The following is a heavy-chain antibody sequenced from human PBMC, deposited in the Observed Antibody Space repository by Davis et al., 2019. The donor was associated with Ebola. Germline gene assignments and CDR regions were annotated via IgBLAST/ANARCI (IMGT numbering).Heavy chain of an antibody. CDR2: ISYTGTT. J-gene: IGHJ4*02. V-gene: IGHV4-59*02. D-gene: IGHD3-16*01. Sequence: PSETLSLTCTVSGGSVNNDFWSWIRQSPGKGLEWIGFISYTGTTNYNSSLKSRVTISVDTSKNQFSLKLSSVTAADTAIYYCARGGASSKYFDYWGQGSLVTVS. CDR1: GGSVNNDF. CDR3: ARGGASSKYFDY.